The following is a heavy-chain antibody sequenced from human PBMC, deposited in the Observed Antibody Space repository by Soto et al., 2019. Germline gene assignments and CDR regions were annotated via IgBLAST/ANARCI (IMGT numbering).Heavy chain of an antibody. Sequence: GGSLRLSCAASGFTFSNAWMSWVRQAPGKGLEWVGRIKSKTDGGTTDYAAPVKGRFTISRDDSKNTLYLQMNSLKTEDTAVYYCKGHDFYAYYYMDVWGKGTTVTVSS. CDR3: KGHDFYAYYYMDV. V-gene: IGHV3-15*01. CDR1: GFTFSNAW. J-gene: IGHJ6*03. CDR2: IKSKTDGGTT. D-gene: IGHD3-16*01.